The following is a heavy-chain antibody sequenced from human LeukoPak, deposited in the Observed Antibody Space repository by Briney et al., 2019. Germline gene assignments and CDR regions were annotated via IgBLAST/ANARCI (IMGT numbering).Heavy chain of an antibody. CDR3: ARAQVVPAATYYYYYGMDA. J-gene: IGHJ6*04. CDR2: ISTSSTYT. Sequence: PGGSLRLSCAASGFTLSDYYMNWIRLAPGKGLEWVSSISTSSTYTNYADSVRGRFTISRDNANNSLYLQMNSLRAEDTAVYYCARAQVVPAATYYYYYGMDAWGKGTTVTVSS. D-gene: IGHD2-2*01. CDR1: GFTLSDYY. V-gene: IGHV3-11*06.